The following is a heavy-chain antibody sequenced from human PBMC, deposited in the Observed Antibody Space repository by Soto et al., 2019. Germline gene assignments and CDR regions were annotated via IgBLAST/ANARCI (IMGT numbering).Heavy chain of an antibody. CDR1: GYTFTTFW. CDR2: IDPRDSDT. CDR3: ARLYCSSSTCDSWFDP. V-gene: IGHV5-10-1*01. Sequence: WASVKISCTGFGYTFTTFWISWVGQRPGRGLEWMGRIDPRDSDTNYSPSFQGHVTISVDKSISTAYLQWGSLKASDTAMYYCARLYCSSSTCDSWFDPWGQGTLVTVYS. J-gene: IGHJ5*02. D-gene: IGHD2-2*01.